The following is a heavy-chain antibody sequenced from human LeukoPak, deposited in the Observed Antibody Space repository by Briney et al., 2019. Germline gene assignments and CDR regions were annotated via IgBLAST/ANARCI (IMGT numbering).Heavy chain of an antibody. J-gene: IGHJ6*03. CDR2: IIPIFGTA. CDR3: ARSGQFGVVIEPYYYYYMDV. D-gene: IGHD3-3*01. CDR1: GGTFSSYA. Sequence: ASVKVSCKASGGTFSSYAISWVRQAPGQGLEWMGGIIPIFGTANYAQKFQGRVTITTDESTSTAYMELSSLTSEDTAVYYCARSGQFGVVIEPYYYYYMDVWGKGTTVTVSS. V-gene: IGHV1-69*05.